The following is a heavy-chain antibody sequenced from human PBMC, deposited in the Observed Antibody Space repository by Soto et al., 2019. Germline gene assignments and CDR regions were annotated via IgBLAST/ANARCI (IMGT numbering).Heavy chain of an antibody. CDR3: ARHRFYGDYSSNYFDP. CDR2: IYPSDSNT. V-gene: IGHV5-51*01. J-gene: IGHJ5*02. Sequence: GESLKISFKGSGDSFTSYWIGLVRQIPGKGLEYMGIIYPSDSNTIYSPSFQGQVSISADKSINTAYLQRSSLRSSDTAMYYCARHRFYGDYSSNYFDPWGQGTLVTVSS. CDR1: GDSFTSYW. D-gene: IGHD4-17*01.